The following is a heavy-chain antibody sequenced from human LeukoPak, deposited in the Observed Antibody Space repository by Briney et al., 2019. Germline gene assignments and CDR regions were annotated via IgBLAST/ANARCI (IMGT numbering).Heavy chain of an antibody. CDR2: IKQDGSEK. V-gene: IGHV3-7*01. D-gene: IGHD3-22*01. CDR1: GFTFSSYW. Sequence: GGSLRLSCAASGFTFSSYWMSWVRQAPGKGLEWVANIKQDGSEKYYVDSVKGRFTISRDNAKNSLYLQMNSLRAEDTAVYYCAREGYYDSSGYSQDCDCCGQRTLVTVSS. CDR3: AREGYYDSSGYSQDCDC. J-gene: IGHJ4*02.